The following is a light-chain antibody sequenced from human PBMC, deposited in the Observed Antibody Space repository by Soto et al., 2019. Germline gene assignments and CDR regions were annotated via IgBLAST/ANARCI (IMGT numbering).Light chain of an antibody. CDR2: RDH. V-gene: IGLV1-47*01. CDR3: TVWDDRLRGRL. Sequence: QSVVTQPPSASGTPGQRVTLTCSGSSSNIEVNYVYWYQQVPGTAPRLLIYRDHQRPSGVPDRLSGSKSGASASLTISALRSVDEGDYYCTVWDDRLRGRLFGGGTKVTVL. CDR1: SSNIEVNY. J-gene: IGLJ2*01.